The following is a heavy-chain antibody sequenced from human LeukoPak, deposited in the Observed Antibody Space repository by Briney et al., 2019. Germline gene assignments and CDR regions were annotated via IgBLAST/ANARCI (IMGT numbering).Heavy chain of an antibody. CDR3: ARDYTLDYGMDV. CDR1: GFTVSSNY. V-gene: IGHV3-53*01. J-gene: IGHJ6*02. CDR2: IYSGGST. Sequence: PGGSLRLSCAASGFTVSSNYMSWVRQAPGKGLEWVSVIYSGGSTYYADSVKGRFTISRDNSKNTPYLQMNSLRAEDTAVYYCARDYTLDYGMDVWGQGTTVTVSS.